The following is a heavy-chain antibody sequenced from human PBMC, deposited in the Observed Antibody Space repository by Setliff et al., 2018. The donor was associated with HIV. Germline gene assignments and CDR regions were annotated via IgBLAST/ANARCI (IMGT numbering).Heavy chain of an antibody. V-gene: IGHV1-18*01. CDR1: GYTFTSYG. D-gene: IGHD3-22*01. J-gene: IGHJ3*02. CDR2: ISAYNGNT. CDR3: ARVEDYYDSSSYYPPDAFDI. Sequence: GASVKVSCKASGYTFTSYGISWVRQAPGQGLEWMGWISAYNGNTNYAQKLQGRVTMTTDTSTSTAYMELRSLRSEDTAVYYCARVEDYYDSSSYYPPDAFDIWGQGTMVTVSS.